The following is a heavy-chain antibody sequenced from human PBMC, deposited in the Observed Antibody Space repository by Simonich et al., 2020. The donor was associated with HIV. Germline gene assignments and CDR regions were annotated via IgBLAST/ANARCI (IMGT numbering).Heavy chain of an antibody. D-gene: IGHD3-3*01. CDR2: INHSGIT. CDR3: ARRDRELILYFDY. Sequence: VQLQQWGAGLLKPSETLSLTCAVYGGSFSAYYWSWIRQPPGKGLEWIGEINHSGITNYKASLNSRATISVDKSKNQFSLKLSSVTAADTAIYYCARRDRELILYFDYWGQGNLVTVSS. CDR1: GGSFSAYY. J-gene: IGHJ4*02. V-gene: IGHV4-34*01.